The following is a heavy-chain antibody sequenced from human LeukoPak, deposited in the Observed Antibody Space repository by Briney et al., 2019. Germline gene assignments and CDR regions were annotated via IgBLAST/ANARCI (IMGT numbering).Heavy chain of an antibody. CDR1: GGSISSYY. J-gene: IGHJ4*02. D-gene: IGHD6-13*01. Sequence: SETLSLTCTVSGGSISSYYWSWIRQPPGKGLEWIGYIYYSGSTNYNPSLKSRVTISVDTSKSQFSLKLSSVPAADTAVYYCAREGRASSYDYWGQGTLVTVSS. CDR2: IYYSGST. V-gene: IGHV4-59*01. CDR3: AREGRASSYDY.